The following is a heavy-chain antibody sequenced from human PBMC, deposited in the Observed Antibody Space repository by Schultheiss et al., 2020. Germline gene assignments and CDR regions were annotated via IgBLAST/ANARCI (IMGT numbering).Heavy chain of an antibody. CDR2: IYYSGST. CDR3: ARQAGTVVTRAWYFDY. V-gene: IGHV4-59*01. CDR1: GGSISSYY. D-gene: IGHD4-23*01. J-gene: IGHJ4*02. Sequence: GSLRLSCTVSGGSISSYYWSWIRQPPGKGLEWIGYIYYSGSTNYNPSLKSRVTISVDTSKNQFSLKLSSVTAADTAVYYCARQAGTVVTRAWYFDYWGQGTLVTVSS.